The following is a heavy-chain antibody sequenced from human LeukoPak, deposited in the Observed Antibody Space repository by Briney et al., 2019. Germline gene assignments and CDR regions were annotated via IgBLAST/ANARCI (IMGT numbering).Heavy chain of an antibody. D-gene: IGHD5-18*01. Sequence: PGGSLRLSCAASGFTFSNYWMTWVRQAPGKGLEWVANIKLDGSEKYYVDSVKGRFTISRDNAKNSVFLQMNSLRAEDTAVYYCAKDTIGYSYGTFDYWGQGTLVTVSS. V-gene: IGHV3-7*01. CDR2: IKLDGSEK. CDR3: AKDTIGYSYGTFDY. J-gene: IGHJ4*02. CDR1: GFTFSNYW.